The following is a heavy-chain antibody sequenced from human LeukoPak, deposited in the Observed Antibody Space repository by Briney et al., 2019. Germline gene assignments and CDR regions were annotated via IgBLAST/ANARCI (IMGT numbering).Heavy chain of an antibody. Sequence: PGGSLRLSCVASGFTFSSFAMSWVRQAPGKGLEWVSAISGSGGSTYYADSVKGRFTISRDNSKNTLYLQMNSLRAEDTAVYYCAKETMVRGVIDYWGQGTLVTVSS. J-gene: IGHJ4*02. CDR1: GFTFSSFA. CDR3: AKETMVRGVIDY. V-gene: IGHV3-23*01. CDR2: ISGSGGST. D-gene: IGHD3-10*01.